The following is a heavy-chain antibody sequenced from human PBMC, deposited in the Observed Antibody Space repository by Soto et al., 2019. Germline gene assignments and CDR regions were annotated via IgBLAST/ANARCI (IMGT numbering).Heavy chain of an antibody. CDR3: AREGIPGFDY. CDR2: ISYDGSNK. J-gene: IGHJ4*02. V-gene: IGHV3-30-3*01. CDR1: GFTFSSYA. Sequence: GGSLRLSCAASGFTFSSYAMHWVRQAPGKGLEWVAVISYDGSNKYYADSVKGRFTISRDNSKNTLYLQMNSLRAEDTAVYYCAREGIPGFDYWGQGTLVTVSS. D-gene: IGHD2-21*01.